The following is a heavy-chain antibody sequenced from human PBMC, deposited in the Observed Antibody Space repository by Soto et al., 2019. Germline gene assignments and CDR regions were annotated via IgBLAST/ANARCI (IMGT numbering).Heavy chain of an antibody. J-gene: IGHJ5*02. D-gene: IGHD3-16*01. CDR2: IYYSGST. V-gene: IGHV4-59*01. CDR1: GGSISSYY. Sequence: SETLSLSCTVSGGSISSYYWSWIRRPPGKGLEWIGYIYYSGSTDYNPSLESRVTISVDTSKNQFSLKLSSVTAADTAVYYCARGGDYAYGRGNSWFDPWCQGILVTVSS. CDR3: ARGGDYAYGRGNSWFDP.